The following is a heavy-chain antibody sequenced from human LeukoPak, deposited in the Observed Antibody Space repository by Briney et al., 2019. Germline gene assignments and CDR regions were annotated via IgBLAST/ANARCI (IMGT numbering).Heavy chain of an antibody. CDR2: ISSNGGGT. CDR1: GFTFSSYA. Sequence: PGGSLRLSCSASGFTFSSYAMHWVRQAPGKGLEYVSAISSNGGGTYYADSVKGRFTISRDNSKNTLYLQMSSLRAEDTAVYYCVKALLRGYSYGYGFDYWGQGTLVTVSS. CDR3: VKALLRGYSYGYGFDY. J-gene: IGHJ4*02. D-gene: IGHD5-18*01. V-gene: IGHV3-64D*06.